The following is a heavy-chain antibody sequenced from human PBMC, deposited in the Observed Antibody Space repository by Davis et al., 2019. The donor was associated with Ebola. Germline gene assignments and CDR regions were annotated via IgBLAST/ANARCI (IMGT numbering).Heavy chain of an antibody. V-gene: IGHV4-61*08. CDR2: IYYSGST. CDR1: GGSISSGGYY. D-gene: IGHD6-13*01. CDR3: ARGPDSSSREPYYYYGMDI. J-gene: IGHJ6*04. Sequence: SETLSLTCTVFGGSISSGGYYWNWIRQHPGKGLEWIGYIYYSGSTYYNPSLKSRVTISVDTSKNQFSLKLSSVTAADTAVYYCARGPDSSSREPYYYYGMDIWGKGTTVTVSS.